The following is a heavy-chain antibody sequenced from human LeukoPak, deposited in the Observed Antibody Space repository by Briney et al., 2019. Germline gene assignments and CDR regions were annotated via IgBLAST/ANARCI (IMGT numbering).Heavy chain of an antibody. Sequence: PGGSLRLSCAASGFTFSSYAMHWVRQAPGKGLEYVSAIISNGGSTYYANSVKGRFTISRDNSKNTLYLQMGSLRAEDMAVYYCARDKYYDSSGYYFYFDYWGQGTLVTVSS. V-gene: IGHV3-64*01. CDR2: IISNGGST. CDR3: ARDKYYDSSGYYFYFDY. CDR1: GFTFSSYA. D-gene: IGHD3-22*01. J-gene: IGHJ4*02.